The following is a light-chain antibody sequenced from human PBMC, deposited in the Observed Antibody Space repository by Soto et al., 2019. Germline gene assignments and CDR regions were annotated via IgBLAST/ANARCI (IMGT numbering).Light chain of an antibody. CDR3: QLWITSSDQRV. Sequence: SYELTQPPSVSVVPEKTATITCGGANIGINAVHWYQQKPGQAPLLGVYYDSDRPSGIPERFSGSTSGNTATLTISRVEGGDEAAYKCQLWITSSDQRVFGGGTKLAVL. CDR1: NIGINA. J-gene: IGLJ3*02. V-gene: IGLV3-21*04. CDR2: YDS.